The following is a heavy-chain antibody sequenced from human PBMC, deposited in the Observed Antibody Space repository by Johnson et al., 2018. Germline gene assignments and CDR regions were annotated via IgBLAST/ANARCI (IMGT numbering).Heavy chain of an antibody. CDR2: IIPIFGTA. J-gene: IGHJ6*02. Sequence: VQLVESGAEVKKPGSSVKVSCKASGGTFSSYAISWVRQAPGQGLEWMGGIIPIFGTANYAQKFQGRVTITADESTSPAYMELSSLGSGDTAVYYCATLIYQNYRRDYGDTVDYYYYGMDVGGQGTTVTVSS. CDR1: GGTFSSYA. CDR3: ATLIYQNYRRDYGDTVDYYYYGMDV. V-gene: IGHV1-69*01. D-gene: IGHD4-17*01.